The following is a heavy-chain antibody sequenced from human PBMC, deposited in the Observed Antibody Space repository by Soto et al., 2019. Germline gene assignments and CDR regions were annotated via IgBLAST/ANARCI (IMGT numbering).Heavy chain of an antibody. J-gene: IGHJ4*02. CDR1: GGSISSGTSY. CDR3: ASIPRRGYSYAIDY. D-gene: IGHD5-18*01. Sequence: SETLSLTCNVSGGSISSGTSYWTWIHQHPGEGLEWIGHIYLTGTTYSNPSLRSRLTISVDTSKNQFSLKLTSVTAADTATYYCASIPRRGYSYAIDYWGLGTLVTGSS. CDR2: IYLTGTT. V-gene: IGHV4-31*03.